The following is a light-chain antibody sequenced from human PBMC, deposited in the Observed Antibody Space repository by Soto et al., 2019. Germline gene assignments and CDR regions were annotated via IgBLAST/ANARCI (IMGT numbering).Light chain of an antibody. J-gene: IGKJ2*01. CDR3: QQGHSWPLT. CDR1: QSISTE. CDR2: SAS. V-gene: IGKV3-15*01. Sequence: EIVMTQSPATLSVSPGERATLSCRASQSISTELAWYQQTPGQPPRLLIYSASTRATGVPAIFTGSVSGSEFTLTISGLQSEDFAVYYCQQGHSWPLTFGQGTRLEI.